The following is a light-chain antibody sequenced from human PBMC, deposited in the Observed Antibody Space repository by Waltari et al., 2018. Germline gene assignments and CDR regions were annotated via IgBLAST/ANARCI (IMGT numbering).Light chain of an antibody. J-gene: IGKJ2*01. V-gene: IGKV1-6*02. CDR2: AIS. Sequence: AVQMTQSPSSLSASVGDRVTITCRASQVFGPDLGWYQQKPGKVPKLLIYAISTLHTGVPLRFSGSGSGTVFTLTISSLQPEDFGTYYCLEDHGYPYTFGQGTKVEIK. CDR3: LEDHGYPYT. CDR1: QVFGPD.